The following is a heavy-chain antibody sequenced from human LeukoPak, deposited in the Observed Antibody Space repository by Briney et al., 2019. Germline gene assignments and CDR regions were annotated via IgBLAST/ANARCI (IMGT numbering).Heavy chain of an antibody. CDR3: TSSTGATIAY. J-gene: IGHJ4*02. V-gene: IGHV3-73*01. Sequence: GGSLSLSCAASGFTFSGSAMHWVRQASGKGLEWVGRIRSKANRYATAYAASVKGRFSISRDDSKNTAYLQMNSLQTEDTAVYYCTSSTGATIAYSGQGTLVTVSS. D-gene: IGHD1-26*01. CDR1: GFTFSGSA. CDR2: IRSKANRYAT.